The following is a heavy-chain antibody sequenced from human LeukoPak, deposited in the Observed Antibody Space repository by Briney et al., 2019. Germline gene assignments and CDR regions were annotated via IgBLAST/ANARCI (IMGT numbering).Heavy chain of an antibody. V-gene: IGHV3-23*01. CDR1: GFSFSSYA. Sequence: GGSLRLSCAASGFSFSSYAMSWVRQPPGKGLEGVSSFSGGGGDTYYPGSGKGRFTISRENAKNSLYLQMNSLRAGDTAVYYCARGGYSSGGYYFDYWGQGTLVTVSS. CDR3: ARGGYSSGGYYFDY. D-gene: IGHD6-19*01. CDR2: FSGGGGDT. J-gene: IGHJ4*02.